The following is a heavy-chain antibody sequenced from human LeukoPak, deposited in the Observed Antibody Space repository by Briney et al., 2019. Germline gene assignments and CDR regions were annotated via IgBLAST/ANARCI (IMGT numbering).Heavy chain of an antibody. CDR1: GYSFTSYW. V-gene: IGHV5-51*01. CDR2: IYPGDSDT. CDR3: ARQGVVVVAATGYFDY. Sequence: GEALQISCKGSGYSFTSYWIGWVRQMPGKGREWMGIIYPGDSDTRYSPSFQGQVTISADKSISTAYLQWSSLKASDTAMYYCARQGVVVVAATGYFDYWGQGTLVTVSS. J-gene: IGHJ4*02. D-gene: IGHD2-15*01.